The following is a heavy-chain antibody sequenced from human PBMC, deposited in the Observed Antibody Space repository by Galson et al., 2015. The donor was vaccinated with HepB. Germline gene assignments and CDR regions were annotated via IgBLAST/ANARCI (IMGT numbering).Heavy chain of an antibody. D-gene: IGHD3-16*01. CDR1: GFTFSNYA. Sequence: LRLSCAASGFTFSNYAMAWVRQATGKGLEWVSAISAIGATYYADSVKGRFTISRDTSKNTVFLQMSTLRAEDTAVYYCVKDTSYALDYWGQGTLVTVSS. V-gene: IGHV3-23*01. CDR3: VKDTSYALDY. CDR2: ISAIGAT. J-gene: IGHJ4*02.